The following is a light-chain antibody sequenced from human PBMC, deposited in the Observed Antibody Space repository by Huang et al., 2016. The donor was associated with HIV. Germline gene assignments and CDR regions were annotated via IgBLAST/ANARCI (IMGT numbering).Light chain of an antibody. CDR3: QQGYTTSWT. V-gene: IGKV1-39*01. J-gene: IGKJ1*01. CDR2: ATD. CDR1: QSITTY. Sequence: DIQMTQSLSSLSASVGDRVTITCRASQSITTYLNWYQQKPGKAPTLLIYATDSLQSGVPSRFIGRGSGTEFTLTISSLQPDDFATYYCQQGYTTSWTFGPGTKVE.